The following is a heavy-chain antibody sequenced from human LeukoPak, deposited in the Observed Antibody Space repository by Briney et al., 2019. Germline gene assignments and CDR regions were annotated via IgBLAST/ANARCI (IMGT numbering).Heavy chain of an antibody. CDR1: GYTFTAYY. J-gene: IGHJ4*02. Sequence: ASVKVSCKASGYTFTAYYMHWVRQAPGQGLEWMGWINPNSGGTNYAQKFQGWVTMTRDTSISTAYMELSRLRSDDTAVYYCARVGDSSGYPFDYWGQGTLVTVSS. CDR3: ARVGDSSGYPFDY. V-gene: IGHV1-2*04. D-gene: IGHD3-22*01. CDR2: INPNSGGT.